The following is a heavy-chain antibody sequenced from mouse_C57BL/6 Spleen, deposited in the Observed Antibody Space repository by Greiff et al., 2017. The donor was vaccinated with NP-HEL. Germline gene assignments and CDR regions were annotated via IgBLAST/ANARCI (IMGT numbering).Heavy chain of an antibody. J-gene: IGHJ4*01. Sequence: VHLVESGAELVKPGASVKISCKASGYTFTDYYINWVKQRPGPGLEWIGKIGPGSGSTYYNEKFKGKATLTADKSSSTAYMQLSSLTSEDSAVYFCASPYYSNRYAMDYWGQGTSVTVSS. CDR1: GYTFTDYY. D-gene: IGHD2-5*01. CDR3: ASPYYSNRYAMDY. CDR2: IGPGSGST. V-gene: IGHV1-77*01.